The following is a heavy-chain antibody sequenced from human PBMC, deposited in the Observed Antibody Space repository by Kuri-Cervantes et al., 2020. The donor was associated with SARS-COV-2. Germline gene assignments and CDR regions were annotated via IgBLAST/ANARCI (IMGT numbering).Heavy chain of an antibody. CDR1: GFSLTTAAVG. J-gene: IGHJ4*02. Sequence: SGPTLVKPTQTLTLTCTFSGFSLTTAAVGVAWIRQPPGKALEWLAAIYLDDDKRYSPSLKSRLTITKDTSKNQVVLTMTNMDPVDTGTYYCARSRWVRGVIMPYFDYWGQGTLVTVYS. CDR3: ARSRWVRGVIMPYFDY. CDR2: IYLDDDK. D-gene: IGHD3-10*01. V-gene: IGHV2-5*02.